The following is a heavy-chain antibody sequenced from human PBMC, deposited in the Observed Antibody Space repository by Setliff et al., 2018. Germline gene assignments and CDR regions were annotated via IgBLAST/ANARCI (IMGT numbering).Heavy chain of an antibody. J-gene: IGHJ4*02. D-gene: IGHD2-15*01. CDR3: ARTRYGLGGRPY. V-gene: IGHV4-59*01. CDR2: IYYSGST. Sequence: SETLSLTCTVSGGSISSYYWSWIRQPPGKGLEWIGYIYYSGSTNYNPSLKSRVTISVDTPKNQFSRRLSSVTAADTAVYYCARTRYGLGGRPYWGQGTLVTVSS. CDR1: GGSISSYY.